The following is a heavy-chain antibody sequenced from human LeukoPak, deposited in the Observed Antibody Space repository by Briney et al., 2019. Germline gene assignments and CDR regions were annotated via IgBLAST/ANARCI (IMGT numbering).Heavy chain of an antibody. CDR2: IKEDGSER. CDR1: AFIFSGQW. D-gene: IGHD2/OR15-2a*01. V-gene: IGHV3-7*01. CDR3: VSFYETY. J-gene: IGHJ4*02. Sequence: GGSLRLSCEGSAFIFSGQWMNWVRQTPGKGLEWVASIKEDGSERQYVDSVKGRFTISKDNAKNTVYLQMNSLRAEDTAVCYCVSFYETYWGRGTLVTVSS.